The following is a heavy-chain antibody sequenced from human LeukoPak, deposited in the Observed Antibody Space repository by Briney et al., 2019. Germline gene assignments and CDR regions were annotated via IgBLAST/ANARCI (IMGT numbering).Heavy chain of an antibody. V-gene: IGHV3-33*01. J-gene: IGHJ3*01. CDR2: VCYSGKTK. D-gene: IGHD4-17*01. Sequence: RGSLRLSCAGTGFTFTKYGMNWFRQAPGLGLDWEATVCYSGKTKYYSDSVKGRFTISRDKSRSTLYLQLTSLIAEDTALYYCASNGDDTEISVWGQGTLVTVSS. CDR3: ASNGDDTEISV. CDR1: GFTFTKYG.